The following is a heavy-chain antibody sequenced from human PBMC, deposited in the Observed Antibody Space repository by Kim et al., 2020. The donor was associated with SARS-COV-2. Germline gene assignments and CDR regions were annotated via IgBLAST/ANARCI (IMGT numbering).Heavy chain of an antibody. D-gene: IGHD6-19*01. CDR2: IYTSGSS. J-gene: IGHJ6*02. V-gene: IGHV4-61*02. CDR1: GGSISSGSYY. Sequence: SETLSLTCTVSGGSISSGSYYWSRIRQPDGLGLDWIGCIYTSGSSNYNPSLKRPVTIAVDTTKNQFSLKLSSVTAADTAVYYCARDIGIGVAGHFYYYYGIDICGEGGTVTVS. CDR3: ARDIGIGVAGHFYYYYGIDI.